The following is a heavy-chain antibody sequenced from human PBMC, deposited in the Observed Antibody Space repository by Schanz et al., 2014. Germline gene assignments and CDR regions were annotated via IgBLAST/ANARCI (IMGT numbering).Heavy chain of an antibody. J-gene: IGHJ3*02. CDR3: AKGRFGELSAFDI. D-gene: IGHD3-10*01. Sequence: QVQLVESGGGVVQPGRSLRLSCAASGFNFGSHGMHWVRQAPGKGLEWVAFVPFDGSQKFYADSVKGRFTISRDNSKNTLYLQMNSLRAEDTAVYYCAKGRFGELSAFDIWGQGTMVTVSS. CDR2: VPFDGSQK. CDR1: GFNFGSHG. V-gene: IGHV3-30*19.